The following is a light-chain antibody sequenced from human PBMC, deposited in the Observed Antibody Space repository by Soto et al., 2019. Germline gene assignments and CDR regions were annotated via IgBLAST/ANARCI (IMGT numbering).Light chain of an antibody. V-gene: IGKV1-5*03. J-gene: IGKJ4*01. CDR2: KES. CDR3: KQSYSGQLT. CDR1: QTISSW. Sequence: SQMTHSPSSLSVSLGDIVTITFRASQTISSWLDWYQQKPGKATKLLIYKESTLKSGVQSRFRGSGSGTDFTLSISSLQPEDFATYYCKQSYSGQLTFGGGTQV.